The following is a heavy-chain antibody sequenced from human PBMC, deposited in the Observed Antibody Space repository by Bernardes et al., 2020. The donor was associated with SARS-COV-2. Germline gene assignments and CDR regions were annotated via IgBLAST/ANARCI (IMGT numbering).Heavy chain of an antibody. CDR2: IYYSGST. CDR1: GGSVRSGSYY. CDR3: ARDRIVVVPAAIPWYYGMDV. V-gene: IGHV4-61*01. J-gene: IGHJ6*02. Sequence: SETLTLTCTVSGGSVRSGSYYWSWIRQPPGKGLEWIGYIYYSGSTNYNPSLKSRVTISVDTSKNQFSLKLSSVTAADTAVYYCARDRIVVVPAAIPWYYGMDVWGQGTTVTVSS. D-gene: IGHD2-2*02.